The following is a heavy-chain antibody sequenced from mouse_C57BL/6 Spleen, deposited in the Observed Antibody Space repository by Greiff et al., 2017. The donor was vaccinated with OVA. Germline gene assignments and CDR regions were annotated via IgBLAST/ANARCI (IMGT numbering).Heavy chain of an antibody. D-gene: IGHD1-1*01. V-gene: IGHV5-6*01. CDR1: GFTFSSYG. CDR2: ISSGGSYT. Sequence: EVQRVESGGDLVKPGGSLKLSCAASGFTFSSYGMSWVRQTPDKRLEWVATISSGGSYTYYPDSVKGRFTISRDNAKNTLYLQMSSLKSEDTAMYYCARRGVVDYFDYWGQGTTLTVSS. CDR3: ARRGVVDYFDY. J-gene: IGHJ2*01.